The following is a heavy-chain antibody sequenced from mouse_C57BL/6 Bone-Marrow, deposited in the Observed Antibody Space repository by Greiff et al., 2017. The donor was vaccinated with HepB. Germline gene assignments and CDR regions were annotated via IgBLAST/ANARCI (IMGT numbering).Heavy chain of an antibody. CDR3: AREGGYYGRDWYFDV. J-gene: IGHJ1*03. CDR2: ISSGSSTI. Sequence: EVTLMESGGGLVKPGGSLKLSCAASGFTFSDYGMHWVRQAPEKGLEWVAYISSGSSTIYYADTVTGRFTIYRDNAKNTLFLQMTSLRSEDTAMYYCAREGGYYGRDWYFDVWDTGTTVTVSS. CDR1: GFTFSDYG. V-gene: IGHV5-17*01. D-gene: IGHD1-1*01.